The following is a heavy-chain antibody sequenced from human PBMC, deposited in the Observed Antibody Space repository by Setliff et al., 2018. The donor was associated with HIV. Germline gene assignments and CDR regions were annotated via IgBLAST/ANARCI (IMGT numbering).Heavy chain of an antibody. Sequence: PGGSLRLSCAASEFTFSDYWMTWVRQAPGKGLEWVANIKQDGSEKYCVDSVKGRFTISRDNAKNSLYLQMNSLGAEDTAVYYCARGRRVSSNYYYYYYMDVWGKGTTVTVSS. CDR1: EFTFSDYW. CDR3: ARGRRVSSNYYYYYYMDV. D-gene: IGHD2-2*01. CDR2: IKQDGSEK. V-gene: IGHV3-7*03. J-gene: IGHJ6*03.